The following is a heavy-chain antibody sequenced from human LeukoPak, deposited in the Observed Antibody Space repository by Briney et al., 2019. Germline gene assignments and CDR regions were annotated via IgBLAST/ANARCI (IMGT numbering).Heavy chain of an antibody. Sequence: GASVKVSCKASGYTFTSYGISWVRQAPGQGLEWMGWISAYNGNTNYAQKLQGRVTMTTDTSTSTAYMELRSLRSDDTAVYYCARDRGHDYGDYAVGSWFDPWGQGTLVTVSS. CDR2: ISAYNGNT. CDR3: ARDRGHDYGDYAVGSWFDP. V-gene: IGHV1-18*01. J-gene: IGHJ5*02. D-gene: IGHD4-17*01. CDR1: GYTFTSYG.